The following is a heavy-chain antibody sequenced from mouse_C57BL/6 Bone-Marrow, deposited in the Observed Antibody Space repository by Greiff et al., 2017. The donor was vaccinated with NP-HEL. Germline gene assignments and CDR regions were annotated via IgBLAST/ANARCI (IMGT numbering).Heavy chain of an antibody. J-gene: IGHJ3*01. V-gene: IGHV1-81*01. CDR2: IYPRSGNT. Sequence: QVQLQQSGAELARPGASVKLSCKASGYTFPSYGLSWVKQRTGQGLEWIGEIYPRSGNTYYNEKFKGKATLTADKSSSTAYMELRSLTSEDSAVYFCARGGYYGNYDWFAYWGQGTLVTVSA. D-gene: IGHD2-1*01. CDR1: GYTFPSYG. CDR3: ARGGYYGNYDWFAY.